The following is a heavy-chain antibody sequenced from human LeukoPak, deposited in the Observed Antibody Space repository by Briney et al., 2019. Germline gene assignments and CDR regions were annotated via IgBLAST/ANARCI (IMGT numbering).Heavy chain of an antibody. J-gene: IGHJ4*02. CDR3: ARGLVDYYDSSGYLDY. D-gene: IGHD3-22*01. CDR2: INHSGST. CDR1: GGSFSGYY. Sequence: KPSETLSLTCAVYGGSFSGYYWSWIRQPPGKGLEWIGEINHSGSTNYNPSLKSRVTISVDTSKNQFSLKLSSVTAADTAVYYCARGLVDYYDSSGYLDYWGQGTLVTVSS. V-gene: IGHV4-34*01.